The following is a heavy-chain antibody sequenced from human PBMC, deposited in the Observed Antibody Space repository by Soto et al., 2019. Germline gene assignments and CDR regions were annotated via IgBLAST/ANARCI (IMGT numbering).Heavy chain of an antibody. J-gene: IGHJ4*02. Sequence: QVQLVESGGGVVQPGRSLRLSCAGSGFTFTNYGLHWVRQAPGKGLEWVAVISYDGSNRYYADSVKARFTISRDNSKNMLYLQMDSLRAEDTAVYYCAKDGAPRYCSRSSCHPAGAYWGQGTLVTVSS. CDR3: AKDGAPRYCSRSSCHPAGAY. CDR1: GFTFTNYG. V-gene: IGHV3-30*18. D-gene: IGHD2-15*01. CDR2: ISYDGSNR.